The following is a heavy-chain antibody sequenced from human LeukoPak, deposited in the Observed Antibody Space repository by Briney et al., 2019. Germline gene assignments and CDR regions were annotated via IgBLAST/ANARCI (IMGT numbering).Heavy chain of an antibody. Sequence: ASVKVSCKASGGTFSSYAISWVRQAPGQGLEWMGWISAYNGNTNYAQKLQGRVTMTTDTSTSTAYMELRSLRSDDTAVYYCARGGPYYDILTLFDYWGQGTLVTVSS. CDR3: ARGGPYYDILTLFDY. J-gene: IGHJ4*02. CDR2: ISAYNGNT. D-gene: IGHD3-9*01. V-gene: IGHV1-18*01. CDR1: GGTFSSYA.